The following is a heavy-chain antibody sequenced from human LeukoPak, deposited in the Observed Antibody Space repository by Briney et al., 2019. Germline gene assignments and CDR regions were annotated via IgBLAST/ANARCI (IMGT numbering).Heavy chain of an antibody. CDR2: IYPGDSNT. Sequence: GESLKISCRGSGYSFTSYWIGWVRQMPGKGLEWMGIIYPGDSNTRYSPSFQGQVTISADKSINTAYLQWSSLKASDTAMYYCARAMGTVNFDYWGQGTLVTVSS. CDR3: ARAMGTVNFDY. V-gene: IGHV5-51*01. J-gene: IGHJ4*02. D-gene: IGHD5-18*01. CDR1: GYSFTSYW.